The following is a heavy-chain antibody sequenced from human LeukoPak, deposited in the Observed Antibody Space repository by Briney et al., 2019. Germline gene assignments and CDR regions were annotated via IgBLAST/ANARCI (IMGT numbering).Heavy chain of an antibody. CDR1: GFTFSRYA. J-gene: IGHJ6*02. CDR2: VSSGDGIT. V-gene: IGHV3-23*01. Sequence: GGSLRLSCAASGFTFSRYAMSWVRQAPGKGLEWVSTVSSGDGITYYADSVKGRFTISRDNSQHTLYLQVSSLRAEDTAVYFCAKSVFHIMTDYYFALDVWGQGTTVTVSS. CDR3: AKSVFHIMTDYYFALDV. D-gene: IGHD3-9*01.